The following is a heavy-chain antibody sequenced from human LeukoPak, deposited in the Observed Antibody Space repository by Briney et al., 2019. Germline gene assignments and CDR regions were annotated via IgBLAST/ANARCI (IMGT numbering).Heavy chain of an antibody. D-gene: IGHD6-13*01. V-gene: IGHV1-69*04. CDR1: GGTFSSYA. CDR3: ARDLGSRMLRWYGY. J-gene: IGHJ4*02. Sequence: GSSVKVSCKASGGTFSSYAISWVRQAPGQGLEWMGRIIPILGIANYAQKFQGRVTITADKSTSTAYMELSSLRAEDTAVYYCARDLGSRMLRWYGYWGQGTLVTVSS. CDR2: IIPILGIA.